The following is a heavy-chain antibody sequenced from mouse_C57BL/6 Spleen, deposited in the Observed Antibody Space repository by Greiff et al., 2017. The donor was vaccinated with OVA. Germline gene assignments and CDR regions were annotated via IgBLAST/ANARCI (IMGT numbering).Heavy chain of an antibody. CDR2: FHPYNDDT. CDR3: ARKNYGSSFWYFDV. Sequence: QVQLQQSGAELVKPGASVTMSCKASGYTFTTYPIEWMKQNHGKSLEWIGNFHPYNDDTKYNEKFKGKATLTVEKSSSTVYLELSRLTSDDSAVYYCARKNYGSSFWYFDVWGTGTTVTVSS. D-gene: IGHD1-1*01. V-gene: IGHV1-47*01. CDR1: GYTFTTYP. J-gene: IGHJ1*03.